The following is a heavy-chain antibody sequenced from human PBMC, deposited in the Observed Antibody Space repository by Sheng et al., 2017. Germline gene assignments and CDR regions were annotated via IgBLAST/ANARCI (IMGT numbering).Heavy chain of an antibody. CDR1: GGSIRSDNYF. CDR3: ARTNGYYYDNDYYGMDV. Sequence: QVQLQESGPGLVKPSRTLSLTCTVSGGSIRSDNYFWSWIRQPAGKGLEWIGRVYTSGTTNYNPSLKSRVTISLDTSKNQFSLKLTSVTAADTAVYYCARTNGYYYDNDYYGMDVWGQGTTVIVSS. D-gene: IGHD3-22*01. J-gene: IGHJ6*02. V-gene: IGHV4-61*02. CDR2: VYTSGTT.